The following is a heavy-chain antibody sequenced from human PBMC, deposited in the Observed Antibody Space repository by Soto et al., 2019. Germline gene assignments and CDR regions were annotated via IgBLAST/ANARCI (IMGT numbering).Heavy chain of an antibody. CDR2: TSYDGSNT. D-gene: IGHD3-3*01. CDR1: GFIFSRHG. Sequence: HGQLVESGGGVVQPGTSLRLSCAASGFIFSRHGMHWVRQAPGKGLEWVAFTSYDGSNTYYADSVKGRFTISSDNPENTLFLQMTSLRPNDTSLYFCAKDRGSYDIWSGTQLSYAMDVWGQGATVTVSS. CDR3: AKDRGSYDIWSGTQLSYAMDV. J-gene: IGHJ6*02. V-gene: IGHV3-30*18.